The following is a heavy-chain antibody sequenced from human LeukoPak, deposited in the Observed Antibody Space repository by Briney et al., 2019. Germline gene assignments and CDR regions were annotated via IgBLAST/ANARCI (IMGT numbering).Heavy chain of an antibody. CDR2: ISSSSSYI. D-gene: IGHD2-15*01. J-gene: IGHJ4*02. Sequence: GGSLRLSCAASGFTFSSYSMNWVRQAPGKGLEWVSSISSSSSYIYYADSVKGRFTISRDNAKNSLYLQMDSLRAEDTAVYYCARAPYCSGGSCYFDYWGQGTLVTVSS. CDR1: GFTFSSYS. V-gene: IGHV3-21*01. CDR3: ARAPYCSGGSCYFDY.